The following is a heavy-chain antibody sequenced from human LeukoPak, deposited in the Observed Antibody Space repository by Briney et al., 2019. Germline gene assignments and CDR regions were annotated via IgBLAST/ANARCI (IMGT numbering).Heavy chain of an antibody. J-gene: IGHJ6*02. CDR2: ISGSAGST. CDR1: GFTFSGYA. Sequence: GGSLRLSCAASGFTFSGYAMSWVRQAPGQGLEWVSAISGSAGSTYYAESVKGRFTISRDNSKNTLYLQINGLRAGDTAVYYCAKDRRQCSGGTCNSYYYYGMDVWGQGTTVTVSS. CDR3: AKDRRQCSGGTCNSYYYYGMDV. V-gene: IGHV3-23*01. D-gene: IGHD2-15*01.